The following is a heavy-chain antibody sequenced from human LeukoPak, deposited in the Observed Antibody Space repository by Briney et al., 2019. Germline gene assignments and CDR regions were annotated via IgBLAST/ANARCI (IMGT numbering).Heavy chain of an antibody. V-gene: IGHV3-23*01. D-gene: IGHD1-26*01. J-gene: IGHJ4*02. Sequence: GGSLRLSCAASGFTFSRYAMSWVRQAPGKGLEWVSGISGSGGSTYYADPVKGRFTISRDNSKNTLYLQMNSLRAEDTAVYYCAKDNSGSYYSPYYFDYWGQGTLVTVSS. CDR3: AKDNSGSYYSPYYFDY. CDR1: GFTFSRYA. CDR2: ISGSGGST.